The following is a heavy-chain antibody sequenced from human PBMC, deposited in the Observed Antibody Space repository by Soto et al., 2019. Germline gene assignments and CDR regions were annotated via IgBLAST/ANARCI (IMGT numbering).Heavy chain of an antibody. D-gene: IGHD3-22*01. V-gene: IGHV1-2*04. CDR3: ARVGYYYDSSGYYLGAFDI. CDR2: INPNSGGT. Sequence: ASVKVSCKASGYTFTSYGISWVRQAPGQGLEWMGWINPNSGGTNYAQKFQGWVTMTRDTSISTAYMELSRLRSDDTAVYYCARVGYYYDSSGYYLGAFDIWGQGTMVTVSS. J-gene: IGHJ3*02. CDR1: GYTFTSYG.